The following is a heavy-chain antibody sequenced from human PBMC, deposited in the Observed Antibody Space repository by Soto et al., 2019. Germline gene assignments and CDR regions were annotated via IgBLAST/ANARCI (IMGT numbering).Heavy chain of an antibody. Sequence: EVQLVESGGGLVQPGRSLRLSCAASGFTFSLYSMSWVRQAPGKGLEWVSYISRSSTGIHYADSVKGRFTISRDDATNSMHLQMNSLRDGETSVYYCARAVTWGLDVWGQGTTVSISS. D-gene: IGHD3-10*01. J-gene: IGHJ6*02. CDR1: GFTFSLYS. CDR2: ISRSSTGI. CDR3: ARAVTWGLDV. V-gene: IGHV3-48*02.